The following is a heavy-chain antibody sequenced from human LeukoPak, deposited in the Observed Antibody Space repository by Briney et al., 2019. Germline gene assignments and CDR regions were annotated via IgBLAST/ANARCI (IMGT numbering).Heavy chain of an antibody. CDR1: GGSISSSSYY. CDR3: APTLGAYWSSRSAFQN. J-gene: IGHJ4*02. Sequence: SETLSLTCTVSGGSISSSSYYWGWIRQPPGKGLEWIGSIYYSGSTYYSPSLKSRVTMSVDTSKNQFSLKLSSVTAADTAVYYCAPTLGAYWSSRSAFQNWGQGTLVTVSS. V-gene: IGHV4-39*01. CDR2: IYYSGST. D-gene: IGHD2-2*01.